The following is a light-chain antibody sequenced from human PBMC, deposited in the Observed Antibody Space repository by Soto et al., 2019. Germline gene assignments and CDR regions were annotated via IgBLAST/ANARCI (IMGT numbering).Light chain of an antibody. V-gene: IGKV1-27*01. Sequence: DIEMTQSPSSLSASVGDRVTITCRASLGIIDYLAWYQQKPGKVPKLLIYAASTLQTGVPSRFSGSGSRTDFTLTISHLQPEDVATYYCQKYNSAPLTFGGGTKVEIK. CDR2: AAS. J-gene: IGKJ4*01. CDR3: QKYNSAPLT. CDR1: LGIIDY.